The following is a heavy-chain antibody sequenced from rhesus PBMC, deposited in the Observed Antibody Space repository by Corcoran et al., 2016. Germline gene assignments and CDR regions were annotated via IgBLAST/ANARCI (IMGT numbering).Heavy chain of an antibody. J-gene: IGHJ4*01. V-gene: IGHV3S18*01. Sequence: EVQLVESGCGLAKHGGSLRLSCAASGFSFSDYYMYWVRQATGKGLELVSVIMYTGVSTYYAASVKGRFTISRENAKNTLYLQMDSLRAEDTAVYYCGVAAARGGYYWGQGVLVTVSS. CDR2: IMYTGVST. D-gene: IGHD6-43*01. CDR1: GFSFSDYY. CDR3: GVAAARGGYY.